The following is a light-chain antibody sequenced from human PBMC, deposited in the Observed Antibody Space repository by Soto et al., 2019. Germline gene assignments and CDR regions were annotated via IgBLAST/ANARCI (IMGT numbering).Light chain of an antibody. J-gene: IGKJ5*01. Sequence: EIVMTQSPATLSVSPGEGATLSCKASQNVYNNLAWYQQRPGQPPRLLIYDASTRATGISARFSGSGYGTEFTLTISSLQSEDFSVYLRPPSRNLPLTFG. CDR2: DAS. CDR1: QNVYNN. CDR3: PPSRNLPLT. V-gene: IGKV3-15*01.